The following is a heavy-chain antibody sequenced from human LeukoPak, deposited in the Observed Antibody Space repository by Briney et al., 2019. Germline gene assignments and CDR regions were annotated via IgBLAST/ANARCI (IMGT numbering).Heavy chain of an antibody. D-gene: IGHD3-9*01. Sequence: GGSLRLSCAASGFTFSTFAMIWVRQPPGKGLEWVSSIFPSGGEIHYADSVRGRFTISRDNSKSTLSLQMNSLRAEDTAIYYCARGGAPYFDWCFDYWGQGTLVTVSS. CDR3: ARGGAPYFDWCFDY. CDR2: IFPSGGEI. V-gene: IGHV3-23*01. CDR1: GFTFSTFA. J-gene: IGHJ4*02.